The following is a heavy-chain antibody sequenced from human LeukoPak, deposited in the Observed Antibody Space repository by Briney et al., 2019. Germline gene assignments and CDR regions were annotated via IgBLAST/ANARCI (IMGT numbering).Heavy chain of an antibody. CDR3: ARSSIAARGYFDY. V-gene: IGHV4-31*03. D-gene: IGHD6-6*01. CDR2: VYYSGST. J-gene: IGHJ4*02. Sequence: PSETLSLTCTVSGGSISSGGYYWSWIRQHPGKGLEWIGYVYYSGSTYYNPSLKSRVTISVDTSKNQFSLKLSSVTAADTAVYYCARSSIAARGYFDYWGQGTLVTVSS. CDR1: GGSISSGGYY.